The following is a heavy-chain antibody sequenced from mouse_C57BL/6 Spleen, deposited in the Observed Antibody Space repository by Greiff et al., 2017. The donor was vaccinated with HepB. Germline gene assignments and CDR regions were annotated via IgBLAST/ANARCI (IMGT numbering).Heavy chain of an antibody. D-gene: IGHD1-1*01. V-gene: IGHV1-62-2*01. CDR2: FYPGSGSI. CDR1: GYTFTEYT. Sequence: QVQLQQSGAELVKPGASVKLSCKASGYTFTEYTIHWVKQRSGQGLEWIGWFYPGSGSIKYNEKFKDKATLTADKSSSTVYMELSRLTSEDSAVYFCARHEEYYGRDNQAWFAYWGQGTLVTVSA. CDR3: ARHEEYYGRDNQAWFAY. J-gene: IGHJ3*01.